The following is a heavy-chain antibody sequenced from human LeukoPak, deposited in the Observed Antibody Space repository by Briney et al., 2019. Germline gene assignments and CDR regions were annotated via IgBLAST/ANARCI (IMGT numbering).Heavy chain of an antibody. CDR1: GYTFTSYG. V-gene: IGHV1-18*01. Sequence: ASVKVSCKASGYTFTSYGISWVRQAPGQGLEWMGWISAYNGNTNYAQKPQGRVTMTTDTSTSTAYMELRSLRSDDTAVYYCARWGRYCSSTSCQFSGFDPWGQGTLVTVSS. CDR2: ISAYNGNT. CDR3: ARWGRYCSSTSCQFSGFDP. J-gene: IGHJ5*02. D-gene: IGHD2-2*01.